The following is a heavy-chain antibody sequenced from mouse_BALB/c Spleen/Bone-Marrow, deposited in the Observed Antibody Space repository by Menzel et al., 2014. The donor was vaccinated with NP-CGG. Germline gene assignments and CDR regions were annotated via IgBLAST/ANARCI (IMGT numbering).Heavy chain of an antibody. CDR3: ARRPVDWHFDA. CDR1: GYSITSDYA. Sequence: EVKLVESGPGLVKPSQSLSLTCTVTGYSITSDYARNWIRQFSGNKLEWMAYINYSGRTSYNPSLKSRISITRDTSKNQFLLQLNSVTPEDTATYYCARRPVDWHFDAWGAGTTVTVSS. V-gene: IGHV3-2*02. D-gene: IGHD1-1*01. CDR2: INYSGRT. J-gene: IGHJ1*01.